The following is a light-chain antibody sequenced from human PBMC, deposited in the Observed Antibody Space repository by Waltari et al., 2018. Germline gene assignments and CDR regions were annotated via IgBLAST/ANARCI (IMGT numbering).Light chain of an antibody. V-gene: IGKV3-20*01. CDR3: QQDGSSPPFT. CDR1: QSVGSSY. CDR2: GAS. Sequence: RASQSVGSSYLAWFQQKPGQAPSRLIYGASSRATGIPDRFSGSGSGTDFTLTIRRLEPEDFAVYYCQQDGSSPPFTFGQGTKLEIK. J-gene: IGKJ2*01.